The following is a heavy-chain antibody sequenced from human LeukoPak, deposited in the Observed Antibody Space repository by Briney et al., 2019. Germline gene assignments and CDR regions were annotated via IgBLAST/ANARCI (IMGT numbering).Heavy chain of an antibody. J-gene: IGHJ6*02. D-gene: IGHD6-19*01. CDR2: ISYDGNNE. CDR1: GFTFSSYA. Sequence: GGSLRLSCAASGFTFSSYALHWVRQAPGKGLEWVAIISYDGNNEYYADSVKGRFTISRDNSKNTLYLQMNSLRAEDTAVYYCARADSSYSSGWYGRIGMDVWGQGTTVTVSS. CDR3: ARADSSYSSGWYGRIGMDV. V-gene: IGHV3-30-3*01.